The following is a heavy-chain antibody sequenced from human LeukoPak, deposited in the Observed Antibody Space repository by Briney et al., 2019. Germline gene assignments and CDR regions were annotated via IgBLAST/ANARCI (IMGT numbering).Heavy chain of an antibody. Sequence: SETLSLTCSVSNYSISTDYYWGWIRQPPGKGLEWIGTFYHSGSTNYNPSLKSRVTISVDTSKNQFSLKLSSVTAADTAVYYCARGSFRWRFSSSSRRGMDYWGQGTLVTVSS. D-gene: IGHD6-6*01. CDR3: ARGSFRWRFSSSSRRGMDY. V-gene: IGHV4-38-2*02. CDR1: NYSISTDYY. CDR2: FYHSGST. J-gene: IGHJ4*02.